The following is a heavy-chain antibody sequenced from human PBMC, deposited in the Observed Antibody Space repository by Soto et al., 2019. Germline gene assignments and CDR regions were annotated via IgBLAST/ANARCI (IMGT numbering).Heavy chain of an antibody. CDR1: GGSISSYY. D-gene: IGHD3-3*01. J-gene: IGHJ6*04. Sequence: PSETLSLTCTVSGGSISSYYWSWIRQPPGKGLEWIGYIYYSGSTNYNPSLKSRVTISVDTSKNQFSLKLSSVTAADTAVYYCARAVTIFGVVQSKDVWGKGTTVTVSS. V-gene: IGHV4-59*01. CDR3: ARAVTIFGVVQSKDV. CDR2: IYYSGST.